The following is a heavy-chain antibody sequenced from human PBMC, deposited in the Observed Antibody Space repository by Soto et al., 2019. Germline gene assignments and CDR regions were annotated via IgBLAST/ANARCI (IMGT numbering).Heavy chain of an antibody. CDR1: GYTFTSHY. CDR3: ARGGCGGECSFVY. D-gene: IGHD2-21*01. Sequence: GASVKVSCKASGYTFTSHYIHWVRQAPGQGLEWMGIINPSGGDTAYAQKFQGTVTMTRDTSTRTVYIELSSLRSEDTAVYYCARGGCGGECSFVYWGQGTLVTVSS. CDR2: INPSGGDT. J-gene: IGHJ4*02. V-gene: IGHV1-46*01.